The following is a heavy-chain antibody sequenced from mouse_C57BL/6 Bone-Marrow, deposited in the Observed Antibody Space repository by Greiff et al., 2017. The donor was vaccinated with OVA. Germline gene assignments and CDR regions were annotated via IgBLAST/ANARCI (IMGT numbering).Heavy chain of an antibody. J-gene: IGHJ2*01. V-gene: IGHV1-59*01. Sequence: QVQLKQPGAELVRPGTSVKLSCKASGYTFTSYWMHWVKQRPGQGLEWIGVIDPSDSYTNYNQKFKGKATLTVDTSSSTAYMQLSSLTSEDSAVYYCARENNYYGSSFLDYWGQGTTLTVSS. CDR2: IDPSDSYT. CDR3: ARENNYYGSSFLDY. CDR1: GYTFTSYW. D-gene: IGHD1-1*01.